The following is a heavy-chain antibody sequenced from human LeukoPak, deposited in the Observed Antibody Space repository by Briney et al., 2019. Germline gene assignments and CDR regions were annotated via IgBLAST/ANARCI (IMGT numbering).Heavy chain of an antibody. CDR3: ARGPMSYHFDY. CDR2: MYSTGST. CDR1: GXSIRSFF. Sequence: SETLSLTCTVSGXSIRSFFWNWIRQPPGKGLEWIGYMYSTGSTNYNPSLKSRVTISIDASKNQFSLRLSSVTAADTALYFCARGPMSYHFDYWGQGTLVTVSS. J-gene: IGHJ4*02. V-gene: IGHV4-59*01. D-gene: IGHD3-10*02.